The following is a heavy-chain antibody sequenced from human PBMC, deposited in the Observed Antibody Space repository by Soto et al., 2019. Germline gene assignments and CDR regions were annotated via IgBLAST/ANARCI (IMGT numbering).Heavy chain of an antibody. V-gene: IGHV3-30*18. CDR2: ISYDGGNI. CDR1: GFAFRSYA. J-gene: IGHJ6*02. Sequence: LRLSCEASGFAFRSYAMHWVRQAPGKGLEWVGVISYDGGNIYYADSVKGRFTISRDNSKNTLYVQVNSLRPEDTAVYYCAKGILSATIGPYAMDVWGQGTTVTSP. CDR3: AKGILSATIGPYAMDV. D-gene: IGHD3-16*01.